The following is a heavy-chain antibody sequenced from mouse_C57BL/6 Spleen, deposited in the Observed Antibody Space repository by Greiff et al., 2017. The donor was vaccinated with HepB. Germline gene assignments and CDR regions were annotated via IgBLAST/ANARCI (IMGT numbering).Heavy chain of an antibody. D-gene: IGHD3-2*02. CDR3: ARSEDSSGYVDYFDY. J-gene: IGHJ2*01. Sequence: VKLQESGPELVKPGASVKISCKASGYAFSSSWMNWVKQRPGKGLEWIGRIYPGDGDTNYNGKFKGKATLTADKSSSTAYMQLSSLTSEDSAVYFCARSEDSSGYVDYFDYWGQGTTLTVSS. CDR1: GYAFSSSW. CDR2: IYPGDGDT. V-gene: IGHV1-82*01.